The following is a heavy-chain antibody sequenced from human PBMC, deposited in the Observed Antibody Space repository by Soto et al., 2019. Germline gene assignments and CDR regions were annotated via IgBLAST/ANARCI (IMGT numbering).Heavy chain of an antibody. J-gene: IGHJ6*02. CDR3: ARDHRHRGSYYWVSNYSYYGMDV. D-gene: IGHD1-26*01. CDR1: GYTFTGYY. V-gene: IGHV1-2*04. CDR2: INPNSGGT. Sequence: ASVKVSCKASGYTFTGYYMHWVRQAPGQGLERMGWINPNSGGTNYARKFQGWVTMTRDTSISTAYMELSRLRSDDTAVYYCARDHRHRGSYYWVSNYSYYGMDVWGQGTTVTFSS.